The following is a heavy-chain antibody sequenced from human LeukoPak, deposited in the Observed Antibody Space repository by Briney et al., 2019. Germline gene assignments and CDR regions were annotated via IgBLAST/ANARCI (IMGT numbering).Heavy chain of an antibody. CDR1: GFTFSSYG. V-gene: IGHV3-30*18. Sequence: GGSLRLSCAASGFTFSSYGMHWGRQAPGKGLEGVAVISYDGSNKYYADSVKGRFTISRDNSKNTLYLQMNSLRAEATAVFYCAKGGAYYAFIFDPWGQGTLVTVSS. D-gene: IGHD3-3*01. CDR2: ISYDGSNK. J-gene: IGHJ5*02. CDR3: AKGGAYYAFIFDP.